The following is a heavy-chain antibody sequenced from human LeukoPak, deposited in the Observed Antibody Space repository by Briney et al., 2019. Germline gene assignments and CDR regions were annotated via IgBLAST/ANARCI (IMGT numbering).Heavy chain of an antibody. Sequence: SESLSLTCAVYGGSFSGYYWSWIRQPPGKGLEWIGEINHSGSTNYNPSLKSRVTISVDTSKNQFSLKLSSVTAADTAVYYCARGRRRGFGGVIAFDYWGQGTLVTVSS. CDR3: ARGRRRGFGGVIAFDY. CDR1: GGSFSGYY. CDR2: INHSGST. V-gene: IGHV4-34*01. D-gene: IGHD3-16*02. J-gene: IGHJ4*02.